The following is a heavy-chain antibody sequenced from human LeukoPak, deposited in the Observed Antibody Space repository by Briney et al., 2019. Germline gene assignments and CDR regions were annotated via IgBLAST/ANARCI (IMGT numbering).Heavy chain of an antibody. V-gene: IGHV3-23*01. D-gene: IGHD2-15*01. J-gene: IGHJ6*02. Sequence: GGSLRLSCAASGFTFSSYAMSWVRQAPGKGLEWVSAISGSGGSTYYADSVKGRFTISRDNSKNTPYLQMNSLRAEDTAVYYCAKGYCSGGSCYSFPYYYYGMDVWGQGTTVTVSS. CDR1: GFTFSSYA. CDR3: AKGYCSGGSCYSFPYYYYGMDV. CDR2: ISGSGGST.